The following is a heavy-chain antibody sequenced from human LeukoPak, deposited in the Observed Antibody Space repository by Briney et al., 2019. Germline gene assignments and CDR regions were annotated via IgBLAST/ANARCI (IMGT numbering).Heavy chain of an antibody. J-gene: IGHJ6*03. CDR2: IYYSGST. Sequence: SETLSLTCTVSGGSISSYYWSWIRQPPGKGLEWIGYIYYSGSTNYNPSLKSRVTISVDTSKNQFSLKLSSVTAADTAVYYCASSGRSMGYYYYYYMDVWGKGTTVTISS. CDR3: ASSGRSMGYYYYYYMDV. CDR1: GGSISSYY. V-gene: IGHV4-59*08. D-gene: IGHD1-26*01.